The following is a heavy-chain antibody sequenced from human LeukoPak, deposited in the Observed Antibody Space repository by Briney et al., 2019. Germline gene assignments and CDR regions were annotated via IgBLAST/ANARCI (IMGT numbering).Heavy chain of an antibody. Sequence: PSETLSLTCTVSGGSISSGSYYWGWIRQPGGKGLEWIGRIYTSGSTTYTPSLKSRVTISVDTSKNQFSLKLSSVTAADTAVYYCAREHLYYYDSSGYWVYWGQGTLVTVSS. V-gene: IGHV4-61*02. D-gene: IGHD3-22*01. J-gene: IGHJ4*02. CDR1: GGSISSGSYY. CDR2: IYTSGST. CDR3: AREHLYYYDSSGYWVY.